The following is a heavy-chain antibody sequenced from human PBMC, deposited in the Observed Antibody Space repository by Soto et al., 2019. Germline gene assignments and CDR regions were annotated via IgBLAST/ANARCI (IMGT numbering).Heavy chain of an antibody. Sequence: SETLSLTCTVSGGSISSYYWSWIRQPPGKGLEWIGYIYYSASTNYSPSLKSRVTISVDTSKNQFSLNLSSVTAADTAVYYCARHLPYCSGDCYSLDYWGQGTLVTVS. J-gene: IGHJ4*02. CDR3: ARHLPYCSGDCYSLDY. D-gene: IGHD2-21*02. CDR1: GGSISSYY. CDR2: IYYSAST. V-gene: IGHV4-59*08.